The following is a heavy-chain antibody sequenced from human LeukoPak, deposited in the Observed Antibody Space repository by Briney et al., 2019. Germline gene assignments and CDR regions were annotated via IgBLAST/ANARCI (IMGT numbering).Heavy chain of an antibody. D-gene: IGHD2-2*01. Sequence: SGTLSLTCAVSGGSISNYYWSWARQPPGKGLEWIGYIYYSGSANYNPSLRSRVTMSVDTSKNQFSLKLNSVTPADTAVYYCARDGGCGSSTGCYPDAFHIWGQGTMVTVSS. J-gene: IGHJ3*02. V-gene: IGHV4-59*01. CDR1: GGSISNYY. CDR3: ARDGGCGSSTGCYPDAFHI. CDR2: IYYSGSA.